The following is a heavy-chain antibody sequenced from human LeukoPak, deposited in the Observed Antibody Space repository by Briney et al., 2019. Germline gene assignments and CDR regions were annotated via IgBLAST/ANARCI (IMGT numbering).Heavy chain of an antibody. Sequence: PGGSLRLSCAASGFAFSSYWMHWVRQAPGEGLVWVARITADGSDSSYADSVKGRFTISRDNDKSTLYLQMHSLRAEDTAVYYCARYAVSYGTDWGQGTLVTVSS. D-gene: IGHD3-16*01. CDR1: GFAFSSYW. CDR2: ITADGSDS. CDR3: ARYAVSYGTD. V-gene: IGHV3-74*01. J-gene: IGHJ4*02.